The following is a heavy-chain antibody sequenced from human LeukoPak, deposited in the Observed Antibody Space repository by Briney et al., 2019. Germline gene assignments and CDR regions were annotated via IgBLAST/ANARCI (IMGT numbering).Heavy chain of an antibody. Sequence: SVKVSCKASGGTFSSYAISWVRQAPGQGLEWMGVIIPIFGTANYAQKFQGRVAITADESTSTAYMELSSLRSEDTAVYYCAREGYCSGGSCYSRWFDPWGQGTLVTASS. CDR1: GGTFSSYA. CDR3: AREGYCSGGSCYSRWFDP. J-gene: IGHJ5*02. CDR2: IIPIFGTA. V-gene: IGHV1-69*13. D-gene: IGHD2-15*01.